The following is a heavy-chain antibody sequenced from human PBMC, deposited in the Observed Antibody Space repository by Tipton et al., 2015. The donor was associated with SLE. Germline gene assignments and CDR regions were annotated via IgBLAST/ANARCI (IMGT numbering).Heavy chain of an antibody. CDR3: ARGEMDVFDI. V-gene: IGHV4-30-2*01. CDR1: GGSINSGDYS. CDR2: IFHSGNA. J-gene: IGHJ3*02. Sequence: TLSLTCAVSGGSINSGDYSWSWIRQPPGKGLEWIGYIFHSGNAYYNPSLKSRVTISVDMSRNQFSLRLDPVTAADTALYYCARGEMDVFDIWGQGTVVSVSS.